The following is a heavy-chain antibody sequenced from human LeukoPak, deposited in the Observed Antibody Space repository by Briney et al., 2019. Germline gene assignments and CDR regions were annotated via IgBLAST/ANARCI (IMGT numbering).Heavy chain of an antibody. V-gene: IGHV1-46*01. CDR1: GYTFTSYY. CDR3: ARGPRYCSGGSCYFGYYYYGMDV. CDR2: INPSGGST. D-gene: IGHD2-15*01. J-gene: IGHJ6*02. Sequence: ASVKVSCKASGYTFTSYYMHWVRQAPGQGLEWMGIINPSGGSTSYAQKFQGRVTMTRDTSTSTVYMELSSLRSEDTAVYYCARGPRYCSGGSCYFGYYYYGMDVWGQGTTVTVSS.